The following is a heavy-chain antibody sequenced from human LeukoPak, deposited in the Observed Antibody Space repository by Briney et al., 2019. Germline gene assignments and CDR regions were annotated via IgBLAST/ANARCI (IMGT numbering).Heavy chain of an antibody. V-gene: IGHV4-59*01. CDR3: ARAGRGYEDASDY. CDR1: GGSISSYY. CDR2: IYYSGIT. Sequence: SETLSLTCTVSGGSISSYYWSWIRQPPGKGLEWIGYIYYSGITNYNPSLKSRVTISVDTSKNQFSLKLSSVTAADTAVYYCARAGRGYEDASDYWGQGTLVTVSS. D-gene: IGHD5-12*01. J-gene: IGHJ4*02.